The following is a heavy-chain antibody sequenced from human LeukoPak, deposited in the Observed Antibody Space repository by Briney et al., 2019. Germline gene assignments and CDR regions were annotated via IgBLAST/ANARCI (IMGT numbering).Heavy chain of an antibody. Sequence: SSETLSLTCTVSGGSISSSSYYWGWIRQPPGKGLEWSGSIYYSGSTNYNPSLKSRVTISVDTSKNQFSLKLSSVTAADTAVYYCARGRGPLYSSSWWFDYWGQGTLVTVSS. CDR3: ARGRGPLYSSSWWFDY. D-gene: IGHD6-13*01. CDR1: GGSISSSSYY. V-gene: IGHV4-39*07. CDR2: IYYSGST. J-gene: IGHJ5*01.